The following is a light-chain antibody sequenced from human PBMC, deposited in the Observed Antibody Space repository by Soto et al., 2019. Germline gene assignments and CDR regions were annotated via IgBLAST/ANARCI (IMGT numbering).Light chain of an antibody. V-gene: IGKV1-12*01. J-gene: IGKJ4*02. CDR2: AAS. Sequence: DIPMNQSPSSVASSVGDRVTITCRASQGSRSWLAWLQQKPGKAPKLLIYAASSLQSGVPSRFSGSGSGTDFTLTISSLQPEDVAYYSCQQANSFPLTVGGGTKVEIK. CDR3: QQANSFPLT. CDR1: QGSRSW.